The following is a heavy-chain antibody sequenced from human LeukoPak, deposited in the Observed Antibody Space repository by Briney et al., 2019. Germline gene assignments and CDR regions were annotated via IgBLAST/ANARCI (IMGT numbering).Heavy chain of an antibody. V-gene: IGHV3-48*04. D-gene: IGHD1-26*01. CDR3: ARDATGSADY. J-gene: IGHJ4*02. Sequence: PGGSLRLSCAASGFPFGSYSMHWVRQAPGKGLELVSDIFGGGGTTTVYADSVKGRFTVSRDDAKNSLYLQTSSLRAEATAIYYCARDATGSADYWGQGTLVTVSS. CDR2: IFGGGGTTT. CDR1: GFPFGSYS.